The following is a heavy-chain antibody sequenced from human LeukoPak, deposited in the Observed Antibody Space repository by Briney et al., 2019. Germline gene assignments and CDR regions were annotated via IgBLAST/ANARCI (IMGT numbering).Heavy chain of an antibody. CDR3: ASILRSSSGYYFDY. D-gene: IGHD3-10*01. CDR2: ISGSGSTI. J-gene: IGHJ4*02. CDR1: GFTFSSYE. V-gene: IGHV3-48*03. Sequence: PGGSLRLSCAASGFTFSSYEMNWVRQAPGKGLEWVSCISGSGSTIYYADSVRGKFTISRDNSKNTLYLQMNSLRAEDTAVYYCASILRSSSGYYFDYWGQGTLVTVSS.